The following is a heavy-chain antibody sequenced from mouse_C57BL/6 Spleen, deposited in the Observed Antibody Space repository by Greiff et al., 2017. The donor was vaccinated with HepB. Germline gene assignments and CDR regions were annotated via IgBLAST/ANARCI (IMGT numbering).Heavy chain of an antibody. V-gene: IGHV1-81*01. Sequence: VQLQQSGAELARPGASVKLSCKASGYTFTSYGISWVKQRTGQGLEWIGEIYPRSGNTYYNEKFKGKATLTVDKSSSTAYMELRSLTSEDTAIYYCARVNYSNYLFAYWGQGTLVTVSA. CDR2: IYPRSGNT. CDR1: GYTFTSYG. D-gene: IGHD2-5*01. J-gene: IGHJ3*01. CDR3: ARVNYSNYLFAY.